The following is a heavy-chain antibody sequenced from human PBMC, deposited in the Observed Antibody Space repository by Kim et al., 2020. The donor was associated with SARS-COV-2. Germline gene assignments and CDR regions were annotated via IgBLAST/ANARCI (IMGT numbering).Heavy chain of an antibody. J-gene: IGHJ6*02. V-gene: IGHV1-69*13. D-gene: IGHD6-13*01. CDR3: ARAPRVGYSSSWYHLKPYYYYGMDV. Sequence: SVKVSCKASGGTFSSYAISWVRQAPGQGLEWMGGIIPIFGTANYAQKFQGRVTITADESTSTAYMELSSLRSEDTAVYYCARAPRVGYSSSWYHLKPYYYYGMDVWGQGTTVTVSS. CDR1: GGTFSSYA. CDR2: IIPIFGTA.